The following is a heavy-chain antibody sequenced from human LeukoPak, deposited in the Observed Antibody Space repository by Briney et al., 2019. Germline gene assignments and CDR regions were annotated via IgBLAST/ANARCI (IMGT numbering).Heavy chain of an antibody. CDR1: GGSISSGGYY. Sequence: SETLSLTCTVSGGSISSGGYYWSWIRQPPGKGLEWIGYIYYSGSTNYNPSLKSRVTISVDTSKNQFSLKLSSVTAADTAVYYCARHYVRLPTYAFDIWGQGTMVTVSS. V-gene: IGHV4-61*08. CDR3: ARHYVRLPTYAFDI. J-gene: IGHJ3*02. CDR2: IYYSGST. D-gene: IGHD3-16*01.